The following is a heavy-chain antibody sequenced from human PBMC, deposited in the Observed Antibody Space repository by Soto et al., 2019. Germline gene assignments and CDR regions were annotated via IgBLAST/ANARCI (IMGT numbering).Heavy chain of an antibody. CDR2: IKQDGSEK. J-gene: IGHJ3*02. D-gene: IGHD3-3*01. CDR1: GFTFSSYW. Sequence: GGSLRLSCAASGFTFSSYWMSWVRQAPGKGLEWVANIKQDGSEKYYVDSVKGRFTISRDNAKNSLYLQMNSLRAEDTAVYYCARIDYDFWSGYYDAFDIWGQGTMVTVSS. CDR3: ARIDYDFWSGYYDAFDI. V-gene: IGHV3-7*01.